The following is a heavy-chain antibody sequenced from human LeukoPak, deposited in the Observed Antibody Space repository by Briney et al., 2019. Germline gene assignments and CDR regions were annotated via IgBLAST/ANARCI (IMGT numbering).Heavy chain of an antibody. CDR3: ARDRYYYDSSGPQKWYYYYGMDV. CDR1: GGSISSGGYS. J-gene: IGHJ6*02. CDR2: IYHSGST. V-gene: IGHV4-30-2*01. Sequence: SETLSLTCAVSGGSISSGGYSWSWIRQPPGKGLEWIGYIYHSGSTYYNPSLKSRVTISVDRSKNQFSLKLSSVTAADTAVYYCARDRYYYDSSGPQKWYYYYGMDVWGQGTTVTVSS. D-gene: IGHD3-22*01.